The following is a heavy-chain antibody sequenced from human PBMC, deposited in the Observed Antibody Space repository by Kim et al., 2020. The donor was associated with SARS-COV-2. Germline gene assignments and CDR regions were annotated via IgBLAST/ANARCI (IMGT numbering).Heavy chain of an antibody. J-gene: IGHJ5*01. Sequence: SETLSLTCAVSGDSMTSGTFYWAWIRQQPGKGLEWIAYVHDSGTTFHNPAFQSRVILSIDTSKNQFSLNLRSVTAADTAVYYCARVVSNTSGYYPDPWGRGTLVTVSS. CDR2: VHDSGTT. CDR1: GDSMTSGTFY. CDR3: ARVVSNTSGYYPDP. D-gene: IGHD3-22*01. V-gene: IGHV4-31*11.